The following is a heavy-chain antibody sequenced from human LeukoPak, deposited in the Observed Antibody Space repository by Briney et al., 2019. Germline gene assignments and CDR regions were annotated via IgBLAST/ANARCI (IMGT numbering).Heavy chain of an antibody. CDR3: ARKASGEEYIDD. V-gene: IGHV3-23*01. Sequence: GGSLRLSCAASGFTFSNYAMNWVRQAPGKGLEWVSTTRGSGSTAYYADSVKGRFTISRDNSKNTLYLQMNSLRAEDTAVYYCARKASGEEYIDDWGQGSLVTVSS. J-gene: IGHJ4*02. CDR1: GFTFSNYA. D-gene: IGHD1-1*01. CDR2: TRGSGSTA.